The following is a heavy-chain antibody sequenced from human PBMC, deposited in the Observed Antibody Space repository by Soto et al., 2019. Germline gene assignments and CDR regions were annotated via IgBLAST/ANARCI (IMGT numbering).Heavy chain of an antibody. CDR1: GVTFTGYY. CDR2: INPHSGDT. D-gene: IGHD6-19*01. Sequence: QVQLVQSGAEVKNPGASVKVSCRTSGVTFTGYYMHWVRQAPGQGLEWMGWINPHSGDTDYAQTFQGRVTMTRDTSISTAYMELSRLRSNDTAFYYCARGYSTGWYSSVFFDYWGQGTLVTVSS. CDR3: ARGYSTGWYSSVFFDY. J-gene: IGHJ4*02. V-gene: IGHV1-2*02.